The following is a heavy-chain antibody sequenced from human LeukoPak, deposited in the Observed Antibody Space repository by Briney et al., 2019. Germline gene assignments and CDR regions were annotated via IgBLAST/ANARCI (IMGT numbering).Heavy chain of an antibody. V-gene: IGHV4-39*07. J-gene: IGHJ6*03. CDR3: AREFKGYSSSWCLRYHYYMDV. D-gene: IGHD6-13*01. CDR2: ICYSGSY. CDR1: GGSFSSCSYY. Sequence: SETLSLTCTVSGGSFSSCSYYWVCMPQAPGKGREGSMSICYSGSYYSNPSRNRRVTISVDTSKNEFSLKLSSVTAADPALYYCAREFKGYSSSWCLRYHYYMDVWGKGTTVTISS.